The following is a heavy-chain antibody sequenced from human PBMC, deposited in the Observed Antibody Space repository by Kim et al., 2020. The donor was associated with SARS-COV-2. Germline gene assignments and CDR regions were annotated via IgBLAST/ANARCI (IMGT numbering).Heavy chain of an antibody. CDR2: IYYSGST. V-gene: IGHV4-39*01. J-gene: IGHJ4*02. CDR1: GGSISSSSYY. Sequence: SETLSLTCTVSGGSISSSSYYWGWICQPPGKGLEWIGSIYYSGSTYYNPSLKSRVTISVDTSKNQFSLKLSSVTAADTAGYYCARHGYDSGDYWGQGTLVTVSS. D-gene: IGHD3-22*01. CDR3: ARHGYDSGDY.